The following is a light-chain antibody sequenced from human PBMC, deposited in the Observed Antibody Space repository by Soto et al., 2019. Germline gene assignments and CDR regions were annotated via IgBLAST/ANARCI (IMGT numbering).Light chain of an antibody. J-gene: IGKJ3*01. CDR1: PSISSSY. Sequence: EIVLTQSPGTLSLSPGERATLSCRASPSISSSYLAWYQQTPGRAPRLLIYGASSRATGIPDRFSGSGSGTEFTLTISRLEPEDFAVYYCYHYDNSPPFTFGPGTKVDIK. CDR3: YHYDNSPPFT. V-gene: IGKV3-20*01. CDR2: GAS.